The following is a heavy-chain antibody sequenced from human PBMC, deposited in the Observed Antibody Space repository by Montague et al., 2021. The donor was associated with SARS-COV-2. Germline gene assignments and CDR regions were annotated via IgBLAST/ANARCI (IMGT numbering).Heavy chain of an antibody. J-gene: IGHJ4*02. CDR1: GDSVFSHSLA. Sequence: CAISGDSVFSHSLAWNWLTYSPPTGLEWLGRIYYRSKWYNDYAVXVKXRITINPDTSKNQFSLQLNSVTAEDTAVYYCARELRRIIMIVDIRGFDYWGQGTLVTISS. CDR3: ARELRRIIMIVDIRGFDY. D-gene: IGHD3-22*01. CDR2: IYYRSKWYN. V-gene: IGHV6-1*01.